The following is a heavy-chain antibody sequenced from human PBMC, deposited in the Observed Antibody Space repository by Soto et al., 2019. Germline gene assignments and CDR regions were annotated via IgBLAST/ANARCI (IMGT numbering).Heavy chain of an antibody. Sequence: WSLRLSCAASRFTFSNYSMNWVRQAPGKGLEWVSSISSTSSHTYYADSVKGRFTISRDNAKSSLYLQMDSLRADDTAVYYCARGGHGPSGYHWGQGTLVTVSS. D-gene: IGHD3-22*01. CDR3: ARGGHGPSGYH. CDR2: ISSTSSHT. V-gene: IGHV3-21*01. CDR1: RFTFSNYS. J-gene: IGHJ4*02.